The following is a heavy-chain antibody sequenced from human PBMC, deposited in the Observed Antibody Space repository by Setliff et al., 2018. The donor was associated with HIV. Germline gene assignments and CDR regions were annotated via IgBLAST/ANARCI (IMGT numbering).Heavy chain of an antibody. CDR1: GYMFNIYY. CDR3: AADNYNCNSFDS. V-gene: IGHV1-2*02. D-gene: IGHD3-3*01. CDR2: SNPNTGGT. Sequence: ASVKVSCKASGYMFNIYYMHWVRQVPGQGLEWMGWSNPNTGGTKYAQKFQGRVTMTMDTSTTTAYLELSRLGSDDTAVYYCAADNYNCNSFDSWGQGSLVTVSS. J-gene: IGHJ4*02.